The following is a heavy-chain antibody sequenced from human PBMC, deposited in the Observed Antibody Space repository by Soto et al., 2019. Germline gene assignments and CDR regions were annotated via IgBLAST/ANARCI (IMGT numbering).Heavy chain of an antibody. CDR1: GFTFSSYA. CDR3: ATRLGGSGWSDY. D-gene: IGHD6-19*01. CDR2: ISGSGGST. V-gene: IGHV3-23*01. Sequence: EVQLLESGGGLVQPGGSLRLSCAASGFTFSSYAMSWVRQAPRKGLEWVSAISGSGGSTYYADSVKGRFTISRDNSKNTLYLQMNSLRAEDTAVYYCATRLGGSGWSDYWGQGTLVTVSS. J-gene: IGHJ4*02.